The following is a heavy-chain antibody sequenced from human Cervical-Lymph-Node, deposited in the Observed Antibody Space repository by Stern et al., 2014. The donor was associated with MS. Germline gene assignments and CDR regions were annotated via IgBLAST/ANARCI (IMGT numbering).Heavy chain of an antibody. CDR3: ANGPPFEY. CDR1: GFTFSTSA. V-gene: IGHV3-30*18. D-gene: IGHD3/OR15-3a*01. CDR2: ISTDGRNR. Sequence: MQLVESGGGVVQPGRSLRLSCAASGFTFSTSAMRLVRQAPGTGLEWVTFISTDGRNRYYADSVKGRFTVSRDNSKNTLYLQMNSLRPEDTAVYYCANGPPFEYWGQGTLVTVSS. J-gene: IGHJ4*02.